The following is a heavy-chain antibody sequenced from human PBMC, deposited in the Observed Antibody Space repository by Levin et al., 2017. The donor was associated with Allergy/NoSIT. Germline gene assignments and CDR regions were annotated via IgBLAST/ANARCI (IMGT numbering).Heavy chain of an antibody. Sequence: ESLKISCTVSSGSVSGYYWSWLRQSPEKGLEWIGSIYSTGKTNYNPSLRSRVTMSVDSSKNVFSLRLKSVTSADTAMYYCARDRVSPAILDFWGQGTLVTVSS. J-gene: IGHJ4*02. CDR2: IYSTGKT. D-gene: IGHD5/OR15-5a*01. V-gene: IGHV4-59*02. CDR3: ARDRVSPAILDF. CDR1: SGSVSGYY.